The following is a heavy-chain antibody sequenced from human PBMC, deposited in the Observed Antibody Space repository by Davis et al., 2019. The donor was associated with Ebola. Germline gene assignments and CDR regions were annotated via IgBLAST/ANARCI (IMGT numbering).Heavy chain of an antibody. D-gene: IGHD4-23*01. V-gene: IGHV5-51*01. Sequence: GGSLRLSCKGSGYSFTSYWIAWVRQMPGKGLEWMGIIYPGDSDTRYSPSFQGQVTISADKSISTAYLQWSSLKASDTAMYYCASSSDLTVAGFDYWGQGTLVTVSS. CDR2: IYPGDSDT. J-gene: IGHJ4*02. CDR3: ASSSDLTVAGFDY. CDR1: GYSFTSYW.